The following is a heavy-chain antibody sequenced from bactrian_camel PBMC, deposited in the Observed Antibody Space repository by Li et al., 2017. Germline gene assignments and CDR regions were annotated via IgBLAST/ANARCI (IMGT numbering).Heavy chain of an antibody. CDR1: GYTSSRKC. D-gene: IGHD5*01. CDR3: AADWARVVDTGTCPNVWGY. CDR2: VDTTDGST. Sequence: HVQLVESGGGSVQVGESLRLSCAASGYTSSRKCVAWFRQAPGKEREGVASVDTTDGSTYYADSVKGRFTISQDKAKNAMYLQMDSLKPEDTGVYYCAADWARVVDTGTCPNVWGYWGQGTQVTVS. J-gene: IGHJ6*01. V-gene: IGHV3S1*01.